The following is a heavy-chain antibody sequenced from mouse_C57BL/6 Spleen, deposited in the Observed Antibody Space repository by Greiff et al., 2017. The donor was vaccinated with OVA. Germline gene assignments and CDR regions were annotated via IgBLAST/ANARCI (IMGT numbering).Heavy chain of an antibody. Sequence: EVQGVESGGGLVQPGGSLKLSCAASGFTFSDYGMAWVRQAPRKGPEWVAFISNLAYSIYYADTVTGRFTISRENAKNTLYLEMSSLRSEDTAMYYCARRNYDYDGYAMDYWGQGTSVTVSS. CDR3: ARRNYDYDGYAMDY. CDR1: GFTFSDYG. J-gene: IGHJ4*01. D-gene: IGHD2-4*01. V-gene: IGHV5-15*04. CDR2: ISNLAYSI.